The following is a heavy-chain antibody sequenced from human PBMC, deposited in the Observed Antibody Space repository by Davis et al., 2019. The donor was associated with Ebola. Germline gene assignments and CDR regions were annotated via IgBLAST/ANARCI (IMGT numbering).Heavy chain of an antibody. J-gene: IGHJ4*02. CDR1: GDTLTSYA. Sequence: SVKVSCKAVGDTLTSYAMTWVRQAPGQGLEWMGGIIPVFRTANYAQKFQGRVTITADKSTSTAYMELSSLRSEDTAVYYCARGEDTAMAPGSYFDYWGQGTLVTVSS. D-gene: IGHD5-18*01. V-gene: IGHV1-69*06. CDR2: IIPVFRTA. CDR3: ARGEDTAMAPGSYFDY.